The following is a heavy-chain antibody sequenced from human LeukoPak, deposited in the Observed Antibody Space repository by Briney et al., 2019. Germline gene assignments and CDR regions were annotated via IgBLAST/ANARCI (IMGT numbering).Heavy chain of an antibody. Sequence: SETLSLTCTVSGGSISSSTTYWGWIRPPPGKGREWVVSIYYRGSAHYNPSHTSRVTISADTSNKQFSLRLSSVSAADTAVYYSARHQYSGSYQPRRAFDIWGQGTMVTASP. J-gene: IGHJ3*02. CDR1: GGSISSSTTY. CDR2: IYYRGSA. V-gene: IGHV4-39*01. CDR3: ARHQYSGSYQPRRAFDI. D-gene: IGHD1-26*01.